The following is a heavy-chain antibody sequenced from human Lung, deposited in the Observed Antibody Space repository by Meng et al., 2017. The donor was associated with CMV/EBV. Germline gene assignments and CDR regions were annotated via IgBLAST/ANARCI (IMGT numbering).Heavy chain of an antibody. CDR1: GFDFKNYP. D-gene: IGHD2-15*01. Sequence: SXKISXVGSGFDFKNYPFHWVRQAPGGGLEWLALISYDSVQKVYGESVRGRFIVSRDNSRNSVYVQMNSLRSDDSGVYFCAREEAVVAAAFDVWGRGTLVTVSS. J-gene: IGHJ4*01. V-gene: IGHV3-30-3*01. CDR2: ISYDSVQK. CDR3: AREEAVVAAAFDV.